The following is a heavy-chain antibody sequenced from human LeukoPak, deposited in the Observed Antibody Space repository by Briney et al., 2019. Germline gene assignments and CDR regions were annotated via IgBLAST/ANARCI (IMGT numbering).Heavy chain of an antibody. D-gene: IGHD1-26*01. CDR1: GFTFSSYA. V-gene: IGHV3-23*01. CDR3: AKDTYTHSGTYYLYYFDY. CDR2: ISGSGGST. J-gene: IGHJ4*02. Sequence: PGGSLRLSCAASGFTFSSYAMTWVRQAPGMGLEWVSGISGSGGSTHYADSVKGRFTISRDNSKNTLYLQMNSLRAEDTAVYYCAKDTYTHSGTYYLYYFDYWGQGTLVTVSS.